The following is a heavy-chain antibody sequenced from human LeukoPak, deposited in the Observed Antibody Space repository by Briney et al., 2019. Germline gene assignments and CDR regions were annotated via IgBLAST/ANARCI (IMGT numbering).Heavy chain of an antibody. V-gene: IGHV3-73*01. CDR3: TRLGTPDAFDI. J-gene: IGHJ3*02. CDR2: IRSKANSYAT. Sequence: GGSLRLSCAASGFTFSGSAMHWVRQASGKGLELVGRIRSKANSYATAYAALVKGRFTTSRDDSKNTAYLQMNSLKTEDTAVYYCTRLGTPDAFDIWGQGTMVTVSS. CDR1: GFTFSGSA.